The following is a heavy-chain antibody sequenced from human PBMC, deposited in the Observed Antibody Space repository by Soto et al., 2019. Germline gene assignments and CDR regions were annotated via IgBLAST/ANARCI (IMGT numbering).Heavy chain of an antibody. D-gene: IGHD2-8*01. Sequence: QVQLVESGGGVVQPGRSLKVSCTASGFRFMTYPMNCVRQAPGKGLEWVAVISYDGSTKYYADSEKGRFPISRDKSKNTLYLQMISLRADDPAVYYCARPALVVNGYGVHYFDSWGQGTLVTVSS. CDR1: GFRFMTYP. V-gene: IGHV3-30-3*01. CDR3: ARPALVVNGYGVHYFDS. CDR2: ISYDGSTK. J-gene: IGHJ4*02.